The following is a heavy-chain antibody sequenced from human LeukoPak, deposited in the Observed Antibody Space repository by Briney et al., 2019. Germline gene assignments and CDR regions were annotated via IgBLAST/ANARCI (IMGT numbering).Heavy chain of an antibody. CDR3: ARGDYDYVWGSYRYLSL. Sequence: PGGSLRLSCAASGFTFSSYSMNWVRQAPGKGLEWASSISSSSSYIYYADSVKGRFTISRDNAKNSLYLQMNSLRAEDTAVYYCARGDYDYVWGSYRYLSLWGQGTLVTVSS. CDR2: ISSSSSYI. D-gene: IGHD3-16*02. V-gene: IGHV3-21*01. J-gene: IGHJ4*02. CDR1: GFTFSSYS.